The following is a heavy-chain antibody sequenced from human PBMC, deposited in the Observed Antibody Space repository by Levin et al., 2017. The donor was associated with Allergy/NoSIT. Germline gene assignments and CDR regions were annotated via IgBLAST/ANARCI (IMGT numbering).Heavy chain of an antibody. Sequence: ASVKVSCKASGYSFASYGISWVRQAPGQGLEWMGWISPYNGNTKYTKKFQGRVTMTTDTPTSTAHMELRSLGSDDTAVYYCARDDGSNWYPLIDYWGQGTLVTVSS. CDR2: ISPYNGNT. V-gene: IGHV1-18*01. J-gene: IGHJ4*02. CDR1: GYSFASYG. D-gene: IGHD6-13*01. CDR3: ARDDGSNWYPLIDY.